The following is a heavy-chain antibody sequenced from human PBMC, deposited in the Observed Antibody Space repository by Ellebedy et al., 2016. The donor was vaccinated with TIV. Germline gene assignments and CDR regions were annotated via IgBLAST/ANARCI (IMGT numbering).Heavy chain of an antibody. CDR1: GGIFSSYA. V-gene: IGHV1-69*06. Sequence: ASVKVSCXASGGIFSSYAISWVRQDPGQGLEWMGGIIPIFGTANYAQKFQGRVTITADKSTSTAYMELSSLRSEDTAVYYCAYGRSTVTLSYYYYGMDVWGQGTTVTVSS. D-gene: IGHD4-17*01. CDR2: IIPIFGTA. J-gene: IGHJ6*02. CDR3: AYGRSTVTLSYYYYGMDV.